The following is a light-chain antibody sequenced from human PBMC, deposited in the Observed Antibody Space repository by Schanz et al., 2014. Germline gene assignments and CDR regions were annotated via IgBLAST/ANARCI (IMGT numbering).Light chain of an antibody. J-gene: IGLJ3*02. V-gene: IGLV1-44*01. CDR3: AAWDDNLNVYWV. CDR2: NNN. Sequence: QSVLTQPPSASGTPGQRVTISCSGSSSNIGSNTVNWYQQLPGTAPKLLIYNNNQRPSGVPDRFSGSKSGTSASLAISGLQSEDEADYYCAAWDDNLNVYWVFGGGTKLTVL. CDR1: SSNIGSNT.